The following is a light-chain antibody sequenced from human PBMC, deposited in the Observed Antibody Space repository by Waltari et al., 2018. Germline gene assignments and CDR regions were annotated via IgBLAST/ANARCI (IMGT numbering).Light chain of an antibody. CDR3: KSSDPRATSLWL. Sequence: YDLTQPPSVSVSPGQTARITCSGDGLPKQYAYWFQQKPGRGPVLVADKDTEKPLGIPERFYGSSSGPTATLTITAVQAEDEADYSCKSSDPRATSLWLFGGGNKLTVL. CDR2: KDT. J-gene: IGLJ2*01. CDR1: GLPKQY. V-gene: IGLV3-25*02.